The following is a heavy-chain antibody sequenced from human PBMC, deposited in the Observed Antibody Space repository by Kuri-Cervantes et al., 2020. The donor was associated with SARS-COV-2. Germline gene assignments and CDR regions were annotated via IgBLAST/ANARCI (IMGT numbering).Heavy chain of an antibody. CDR3: ARAGVGDFWSGYYGMDV. CDR2: IYHSGST. V-gene: IGHV4-4*02. CDR1: GGSISSSNW. J-gene: IGHJ6*02. Sequence: SETLSLTCAVSGGSISSSNWWSWVRQPPGKGLEWIGEIYHSGSTNYNPSLKSRVTISVDKSKNQFSLKLSSVTAADTAVYYCARAGVGDFWSGYYGMDVWGQGTTVTVSS. D-gene: IGHD3-3*01.